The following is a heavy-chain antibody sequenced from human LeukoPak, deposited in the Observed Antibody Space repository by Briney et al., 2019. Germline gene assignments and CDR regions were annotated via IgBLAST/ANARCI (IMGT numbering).Heavy chain of an antibody. D-gene: IGHD3-10*01. CDR1: GGSISSSNW. V-gene: IGHV4-4*02. J-gene: IGHJ4*02. CDR3: ATQILLCHYY. CDR2: IYHSGIT. Sequence: SETLSLTCAVSGGSISSSNWWSWVRQPPGKGLEWIGEIYHSGITYYNPSLKSRVTITVDKSKNQFSLKLSSVTAADPAVYYCATQILLCHYYWGQGTLVTVSS.